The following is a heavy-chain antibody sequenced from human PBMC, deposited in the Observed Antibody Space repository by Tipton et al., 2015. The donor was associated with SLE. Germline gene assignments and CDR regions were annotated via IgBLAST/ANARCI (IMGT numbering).Heavy chain of an antibody. CDR1: GFSLSDYY. CDR2: ISWLAAKT. Sequence: SLRLSCVVSGFSLSDYYMSWIRQAPGKGLEWVSVISWLAAKTDYADSVKGRFTISKDNSKNSLYLQMNSLRVEDTALYYCTKEYQGSHWTGFASWGQGTLVTVSS. V-gene: IGHV3-43*01. D-gene: IGHD1-1*01. J-gene: IGHJ4*02. CDR3: TKEYQGSHWTGFAS.